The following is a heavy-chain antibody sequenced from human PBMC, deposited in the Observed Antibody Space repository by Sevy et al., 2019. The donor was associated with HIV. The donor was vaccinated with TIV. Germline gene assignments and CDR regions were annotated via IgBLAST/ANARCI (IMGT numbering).Heavy chain of an antibody. J-gene: IGHJ4*02. CDR2: IRTYNGET. CDR1: GYTFIKHP. CDR3: ARGSDGSGRYYLDYFDS. D-gene: IGHD3-22*01. Sequence: ASVKVSCKTSGYTFIKHPLSWVRQAPGQGLEWMGCIRTYNGETKNAQKFQGRATMTTDTATSTAYMELRSLRSDDTAVYYCARGSDGSGRYYLDYFDSWGQGTLVTVSS. V-gene: IGHV1-18*01.